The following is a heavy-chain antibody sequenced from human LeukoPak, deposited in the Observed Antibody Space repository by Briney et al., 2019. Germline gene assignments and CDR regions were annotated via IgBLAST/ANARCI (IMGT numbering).Heavy chain of an antibody. J-gene: IGHJ4*02. V-gene: IGHV3-43*02. CDR3: AKDTYYDSSGDFDY. D-gene: IGHD3-22*01. CDR1: GFTFDDYA. Sequence: GGSLRLSCAASGFTFDDYAMHWVRQAPGKGLEWVSLISGDGGSTYYADSVKGRFTISRDNSKNSLYLQMSSLRTEDTALYYCAKDTYYDSSGDFDYWGQGTLVTVSS. CDR2: ISGDGGST.